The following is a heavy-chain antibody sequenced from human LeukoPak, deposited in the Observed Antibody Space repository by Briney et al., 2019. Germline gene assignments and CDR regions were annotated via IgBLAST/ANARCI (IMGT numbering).Heavy chain of an antibody. CDR3: AKPYYYDSSGYSRFDY. D-gene: IGHD3-22*01. Sequence: PGGSLTLSCSPWGFTVSTNAVSWVRHPPGGGLELVSAIIGSGGRTYYAASVKARFPISRDNSKNTLYLQLYSLRAEDSAFFHRAKPYYYDSSGYSRFDYWRQGTMVSVSS. CDR2: IIGSGGRT. CDR1: GFTVSTNA. V-gene: IGHV3-23*01. J-gene: IGHJ4*02.